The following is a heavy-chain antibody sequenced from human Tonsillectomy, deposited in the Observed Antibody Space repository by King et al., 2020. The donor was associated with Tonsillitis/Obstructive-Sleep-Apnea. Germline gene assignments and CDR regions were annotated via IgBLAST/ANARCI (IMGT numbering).Heavy chain of an antibody. J-gene: IGHJ4*02. CDR2: IYDTWNT. V-gene: IGHV4-59*01. CDR1: GGSISNYY. Sequence: VQLQESGPGLVKPSETLSLTCTVSGGSISNYYWSWIRQPPGKRLELIGYIYDTWNTNYNPSLQSRLTMSVDTSKNQFSLRLNSVTVADTAVYYCARGGLAFFDSWGQGTLVTVSS. CDR3: ARGGLAFFDS. D-gene: IGHD3/OR15-3a*01.